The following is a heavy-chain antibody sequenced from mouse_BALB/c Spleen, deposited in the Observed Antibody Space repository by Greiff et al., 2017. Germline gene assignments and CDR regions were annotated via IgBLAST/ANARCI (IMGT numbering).Heavy chain of an antibody. J-gene: IGHJ1*01. V-gene: IGHV5-6-5*01. CDR3: ARDGYYGSSDWYFDV. Sequence: EVQVVESGGGLVKPGGSLKLSCAASGFTFSSYAMSWVRQTPEKRLEWVASISSGGSTYYPDSVKGRFTISRDNARNILYLQMSSLRSEDTAMYYCARDGYYGSSDWYFDVWGAGTTVTVSS. D-gene: IGHD1-1*01. CDR1: GFTFSSYA. CDR2: ISSGGST.